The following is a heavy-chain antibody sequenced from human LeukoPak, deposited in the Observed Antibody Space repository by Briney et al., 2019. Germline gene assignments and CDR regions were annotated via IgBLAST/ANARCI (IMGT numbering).Heavy chain of an antibody. CDR2: IQDDGATT. D-gene: IGHD3-22*01. CDR1: GLTFSNFP. V-gene: IGHV3-30*02. Sequence: GGSLRLSCASSGLTFSNFPTHWVRQAPGKGLEWVALIQDDGATTNYADSVRGRFTISRDNSKSTVYLQMNSLKPDDTAVYYCATHSITLVVVISPFDYWGQGTLVTVSS. J-gene: IGHJ4*02. CDR3: ATHSITLVVVISPFDY.